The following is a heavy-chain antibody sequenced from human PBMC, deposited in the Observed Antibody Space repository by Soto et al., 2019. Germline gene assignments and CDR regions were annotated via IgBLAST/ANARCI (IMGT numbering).Heavy chain of an antibody. J-gene: IGHJ6*02. CDR3: ARVLTYYDFWSGYQTKEYYYGMDV. V-gene: IGHV1-3*01. Sequence: ASVKVSCKASGYTFTSYAMHWVRQAPGQRLEWMGWINAGNGNTKYSQKFQGRVTITRDTSASTAYMELSSLRSEDTAVYYCARVLTYYDFWSGYQTKEYYYGMDVWGQGTTVTVSS. CDR1: GYTFTSYA. CDR2: INAGNGNT. D-gene: IGHD3-3*01.